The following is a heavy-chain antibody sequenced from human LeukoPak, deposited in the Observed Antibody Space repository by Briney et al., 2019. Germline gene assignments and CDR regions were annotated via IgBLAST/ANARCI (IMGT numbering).Heavy chain of an antibody. J-gene: IGHJ4*02. CDR3: ARDRPEFSSSSFDY. Sequence: GASVKVSCKASGYTFTNYGISWVRQAPGQGLEWMGWISAYNGNTNYAQKLQGRVTMTTDTSTSTAYMELRSLRSDDTAVYYCARDRPEFSSSSFDYWGQGTLVTVSS. D-gene: IGHD6-6*01. CDR1: GYTFTNYG. V-gene: IGHV1-18*01. CDR2: ISAYNGNT.